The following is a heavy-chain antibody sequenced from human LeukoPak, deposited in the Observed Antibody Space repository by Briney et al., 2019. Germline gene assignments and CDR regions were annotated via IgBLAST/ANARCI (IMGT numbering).Heavy chain of an antibody. CDR2: ISYDGSNK. CDR3: AREYSSSSEKVAFDI. CDR1: GFTFSDYY. J-gene: IGHJ3*02. D-gene: IGHD6-6*01. Sequence: GGSQRLSCAASGFTFSDYYMSWIRQAPGKGLEWVAVISYDGSNKYYADSVKGRFTISRDNSKNTLYLQMNSLRAEDTAVYYCAREYSSSSEKVAFDIWGQGTMVTVSS. V-gene: IGHV3-30-3*01.